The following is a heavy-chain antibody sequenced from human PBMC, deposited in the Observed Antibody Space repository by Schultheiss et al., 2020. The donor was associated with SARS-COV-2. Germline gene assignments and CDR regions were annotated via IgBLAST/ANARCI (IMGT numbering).Heavy chain of an antibody. V-gene: IGHV3-23*01. D-gene: IGHD7-27*01. CDR2: ISGSGGST. CDR1: GFTFRSYA. Sequence: GGSLRLSCAASGFTFRSYAMSWVRQAPGKGLEWVSGISGSGGSTYYADSVKGRFTISRDNAKNSLYLQMNSLRAEDTAVYYCARARYWGGDFDYWGQGTLVTVSS. J-gene: IGHJ4*02. CDR3: ARARYWGGDFDY.